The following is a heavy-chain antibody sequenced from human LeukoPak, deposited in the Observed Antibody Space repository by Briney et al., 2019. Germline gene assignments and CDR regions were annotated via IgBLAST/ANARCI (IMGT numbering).Heavy chain of an antibody. V-gene: IGHV3-15*01. CDR2: IKSKTDGGTT. CDR3: TTVVVVAATLALIDY. D-gene: IGHD2-15*01. Sequence: GGSLRLSCAASGFTFDDYGMSWVRQAPGKGLEWAGRIKSKTDGGTTDYAAPVKGRFTISRDDSKNTLYLQMNSLRTEDTAVYYCTTVVVVAATLALIDYWGQGTLVTVSS. CDR1: GFTFDDYG. J-gene: IGHJ4*02.